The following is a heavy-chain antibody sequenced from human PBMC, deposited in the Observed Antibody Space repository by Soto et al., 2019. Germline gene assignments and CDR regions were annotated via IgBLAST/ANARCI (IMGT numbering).Heavy chain of an antibody. CDR2: MNPNSGNT. Sequence: ASVKVSCKASGYTFTRYGINWVRQATGQGLEWMGWMNPNSGNTGYAQKFQGRVTMTRNTSISTAYMELSSLRSEDTAVYYCTRAPRGIIVAPDYWGQGTLVTVSS. CDR1: GYTFTRYG. J-gene: IGHJ4*02. CDR3: TRAPRGIIVAPDY. D-gene: IGHD6-19*01. V-gene: IGHV1-8*01.